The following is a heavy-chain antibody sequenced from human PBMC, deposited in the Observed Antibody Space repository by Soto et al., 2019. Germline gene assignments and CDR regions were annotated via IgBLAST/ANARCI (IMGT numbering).Heavy chain of an antibody. CDR2: IMPVFPTP. CDR3: ARDKDRQQLGGNYYYIMDV. V-gene: IGHV1-69*12. J-gene: IGHJ6*02. D-gene: IGHD3-3*02. CDR1: GGTFRTSA. Sequence: QVQLVQSGAEVKKPGSSVKVSCKTSGGTFRTSAISWVRQAPGHGLEWMGGIMPVFPTPDYAQKFQGRVTINADESPSTAYMELSSLGSEDTAVYYCARDKDRQQLGGNYYYIMDVWGQGTTVTVSS.